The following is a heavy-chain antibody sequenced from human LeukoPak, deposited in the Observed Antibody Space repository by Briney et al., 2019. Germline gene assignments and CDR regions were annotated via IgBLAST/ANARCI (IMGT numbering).Heavy chain of an antibody. V-gene: IGHV1-46*01. J-gene: IGHJ4*02. CDR2: NNPSGDST. Sequence: ASVKVSCKASGYTFTSYYMHWVRQAPGQGLEWMGINNPSGDSTSYAQKFQGRVTMTRDMSTSTVYMELSSLRSEDTAVYYCARVQPNYYDGSGYSVFDYWGQGTLVTVSS. D-gene: IGHD3-22*01. CDR3: ARVQPNYYDGSGYSVFDY. CDR1: GYTFTSYY.